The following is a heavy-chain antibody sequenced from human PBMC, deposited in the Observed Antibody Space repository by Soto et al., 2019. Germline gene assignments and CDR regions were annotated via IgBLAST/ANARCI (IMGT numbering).Heavy chain of an antibody. CDR3: ARMAGPWYFDL. V-gene: IGHV4-34*01. CDR1: GGSFSGFY. CDR2: INHSGSS. Sequence: LSLTCAVHGGSFSGFYWTWIRQPPGKGLEWIGEINHSGSSNYNPPLKSRVTMSLDTSRNQFSLSLNSVTAADTAVYYCARMAGPWYFDLWGRGTLVTVSS. J-gene: IGHJ2*01.